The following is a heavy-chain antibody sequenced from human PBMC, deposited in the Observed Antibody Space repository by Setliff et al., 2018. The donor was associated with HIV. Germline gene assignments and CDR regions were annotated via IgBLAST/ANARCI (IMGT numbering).Heavy chain of an antibody. CDR2: INPDSRGT. D-gene: IGHD6-13*01. CDR1: GYAFTDYS. CDR3: ARGVKGIATAGKYYFDY. J-gene: IGHJ4*02. V-gene: IGHV1-2*06. Sequence: ASVKVSCKTSGYAFTDYSIHWVRQAPGQGLEWVGRINPDSRGTNYAQTFQGRVTMTRDTSVSTAYMELSRLKSDDTAVFYCARGVKGIATAGKYYFDYWGQGTLVTVSS.